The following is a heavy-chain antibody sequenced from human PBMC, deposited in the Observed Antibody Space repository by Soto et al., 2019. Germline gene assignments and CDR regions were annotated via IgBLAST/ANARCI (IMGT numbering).Heavy chain of an antibody. CDR3: AKSLAVAAGWFDP. V-gene: IGHV3-30*18. CDR1: GFTFSSYD. Sequence: PGGSLRLSCAASGFTFSSYDMHWVRQAPGKGLEWVAVISYDGSNKYYADSVKGRFTISRDNSKNTVFLQMNSLRGEDTAVYYCAKSLAVAAGWFDPWGQGALVTVSS. D-gene: IGHD6-19*01. CDR2: ISYDGSNK. J-gene: IGHJ5*02.